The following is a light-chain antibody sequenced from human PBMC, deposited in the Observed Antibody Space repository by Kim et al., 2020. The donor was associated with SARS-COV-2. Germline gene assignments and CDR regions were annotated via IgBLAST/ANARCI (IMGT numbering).Light chain of an antibody. CDR2: LNS. CDR1: NSNIGSNT. CDR3: ATWDDSPDGPV. V-gene: IGLV1-44*01. Sequence: QSVLTQPPSASGTPGQRVTISCSGSNSNIGSNTVNWYQQVPGTVPKLLIYLNSQRPSGVPDRFSGSKSGTSASLAISGLQSEDEADYYCATWDDSPDGPVFGGGTQLTVL. J-gene: IGLJ2*01.